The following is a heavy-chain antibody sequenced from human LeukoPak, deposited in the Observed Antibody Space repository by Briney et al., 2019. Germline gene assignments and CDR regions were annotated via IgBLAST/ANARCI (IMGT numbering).Heavy chain of an antibody. V-gene: IGHV4-59*01. CDR2: IYYSGST. Sequence: PSETLSLTCTVSGGSISSYYWSWIRQPPGKGLEWIGYIYYSGSTNYNPSLKSRVTISVDTSKNQFSLKLSSVTAADTAVYSCASGYYDSSGYYAFDIWGQGTMVTVSS. CDR1: GGSISSYY. J-gene: IGHJ3*02. D-gene: IGHD3-22*01. CDR3: ASGYYDSSGYYAFDI.